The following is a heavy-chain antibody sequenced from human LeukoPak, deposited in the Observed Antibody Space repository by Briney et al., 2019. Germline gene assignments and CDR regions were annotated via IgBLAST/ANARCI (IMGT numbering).Heavy chain of an antibody. Sequence: GGSLRLSCAASGFTFSSCAMHWVRQAPGKGLEYVSAISSNGGSTYYANSVKGRFTISRDNSKNTLYLQVGSLKPEDMAVYYCARGLDYYGSGSYYMGWFDPWGQGTLVTVSS. CDR3: ARGLDYYGSGSYYMGWFDP. CDR2: ISSNGGST. CDR1: GFTFSSCA. J-gene: IGHJ5*02. V-gene: IGHV3-64*01. D-gene: IGHD3-10*01.